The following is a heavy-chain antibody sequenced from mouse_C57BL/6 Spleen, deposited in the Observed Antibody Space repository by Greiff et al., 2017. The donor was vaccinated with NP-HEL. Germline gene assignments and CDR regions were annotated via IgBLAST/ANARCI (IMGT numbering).Heavy chain of an antibody. CDR1: GFTFSSYA. CDR2: ISDGGSYT. J-gene: IGHJ2*01. CDR3: ARERGPTYLWDY. D-gene: IGHD5-5*01. V-gene: IGHV5-4*01. Sequence: EVKVEESGGGLVKPGGSLKLSCAASGFTFSSYAMSWVRQTPEKRLEWVATISDGGSYTYYPDNVKGRFTISRDNAKNNLYLQMSHLKSEDTAMYYCARERGPTYLWDYWGQGTTLTVSS.